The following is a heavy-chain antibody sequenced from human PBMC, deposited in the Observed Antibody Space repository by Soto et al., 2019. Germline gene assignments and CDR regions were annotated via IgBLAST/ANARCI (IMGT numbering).Heavy chain of an antibody. CDR3: ARGGYMTSSIPRAFDI. V-gene: IGHV4-30-4*01. J-gene: IGHJ3*02. CDR1: GGSISSGDYY. Sequence: SETLSLTCTVSGGSISSGDYYWSWIRQPPGKGLEWIGYIYYSGSTYYNPSLKSRVTISVDTSKNQFSLKLSSVTAADTAVYYCARGGYMTSSIPRAFDIWGQGTMVTVSS. CDR2: IYYSGST. D-gene: IGHD5-12*01.